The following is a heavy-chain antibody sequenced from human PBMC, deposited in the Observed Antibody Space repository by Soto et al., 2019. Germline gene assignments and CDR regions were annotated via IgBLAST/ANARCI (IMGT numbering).Heavy chain of an antibody. CDR2: IIPIFGTA. Sequence: GASVKVSCKASGGTFSSYAISWVRQAPGQGLEWMGGIIPIFGTANYAQKFQGRVTITADKSTSTAYMELSSLRSEDTAVYYCARSIAARQYNWFDPWGQGTLVTVSS. D-gene: IGHD6-6*01. CDR1: GGTFSSYA. CDR3: ARSIAARQYNWFDP. J-gene: IGHJ5*02. V-gene: IGHV1-69*06.